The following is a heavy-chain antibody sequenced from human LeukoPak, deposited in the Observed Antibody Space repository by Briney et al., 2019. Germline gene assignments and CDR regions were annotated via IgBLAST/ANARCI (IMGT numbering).Heavy chain of an antibody. V-gene: IGHV1-69*04. CDR2: IIPILGIA. CDR1: GGTFSSYA. J-gene: IGHJ6*02. Sequence: VASVKVSCKASGGTFSSYAISWVRQAPGQGLEWMGRIIPILGIANYAQKFQGRVTITADKSTSTAYMELSSLRSEDTAVYYCARGVGDYYYYYGMDVWGQGTTVTVSS. CDR3: ARGVGDYYYYYGMDV. D-gene: IGHD3-16*01.